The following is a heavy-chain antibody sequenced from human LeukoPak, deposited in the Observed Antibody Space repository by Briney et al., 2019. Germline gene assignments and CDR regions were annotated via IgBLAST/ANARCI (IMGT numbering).Heavy chain of an antibody. CDR2: IRYDGSNK. CDR1: EFSFSLYW. J-gene: IGHJ4*02. D-gene: IGHD3-10*01. Sequence: PGGSLRLSCAASEFSFSLYWMTWVRQAPGKGLEWVAFIRYDGSNKYYADSVKGRFTISRDNSKNTLYLQMNSLRAEDTAVYYPAKLDGERGYWGQGTLVTVSS. CDR3: AKLDGERGY. V-gene: IGHV3-30*02.